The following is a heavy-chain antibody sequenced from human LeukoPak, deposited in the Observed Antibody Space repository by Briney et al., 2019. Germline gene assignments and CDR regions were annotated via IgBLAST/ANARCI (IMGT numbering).Heavy chain of an antibody. CDR2: VSPIFGTA. V-gene: IGHV1-69*05. D-gene: IGHD1-7*01. CDR1: GGTFSSSA. J-gene: IGHJ4*02. Sequence: SSVTVSCKPSGGTFSSSALSWVRQAPGQGREWMGRVSPIFGTANYAQKFQGRVPITTDESTSTAYMEQSSLRSEDTAVYYCARGDNWNYALDYWGRGTLVTVPS. CDR3: ARGDNWNYALDY.